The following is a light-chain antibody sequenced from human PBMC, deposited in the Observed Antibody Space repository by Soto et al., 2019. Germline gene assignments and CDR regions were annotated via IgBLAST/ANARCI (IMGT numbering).Light chain of an antibody. Sequence: EIVMTQSPATLSVSPGERATLSCRARQSVGRNLAWYQHKPGQAPRLLIYGASTRDTGIPARFSGSGSGTEYTRTISSLQSEHFASYFCQQYKHWPPLTFGGGTKGEIK. CDR3: QQYKHWPPLT. CDR2: GAS. V-gene: IGKV3-15*01. CDR1: QSVGRN. J-gene: IGKJ4*01.